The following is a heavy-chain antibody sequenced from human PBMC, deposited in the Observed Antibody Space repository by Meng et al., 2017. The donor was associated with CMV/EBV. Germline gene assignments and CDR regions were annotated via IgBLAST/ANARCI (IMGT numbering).Heavy chain of an antibody. J-gene: IGHJ4*02. CDR3: AREDDDFWSGYYPGDY. CDR2: INPNSGGT. CDR1: GYTFTGYY. V-gene: IGHV1-2*02. Sequence: ASVKVSCKASGYTFTGYYMHWVRQAPGQGLEWMGWINPNSGGTNYAQKFQGRVTMTRDTSISTAYIELSRLRSDDTAVYYCAREDDDFWSGYYPGDYWGQGTLVTVSS. D-gene: IGHD3-3*01.